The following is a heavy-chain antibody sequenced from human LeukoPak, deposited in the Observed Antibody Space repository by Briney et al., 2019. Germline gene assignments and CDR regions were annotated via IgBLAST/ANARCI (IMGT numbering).Heavy chain of an antibody. J-gene: IGHJ4*02. Sequence: GGSLRLSCAASGFTFKSYGMAWVRQAPGKGLEWVSGISGSAVSTYYADSVKGRFAISRDNSKNSLYLQMNSLRAEDTAVYYCAKYIFSYGSGSYLAHWGQGTLVTDSS. V-gene: IGHV3-23*01. CDR3: AKYIFSYGSGSYLAH. CDR1: GFTFKSYG. CDR2: ISGSAVST. D-gene: IGHD3-10*01.